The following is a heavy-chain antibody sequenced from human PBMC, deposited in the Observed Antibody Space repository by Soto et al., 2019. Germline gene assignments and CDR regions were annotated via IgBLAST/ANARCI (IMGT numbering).Heavy chain of an antibody. V-gene: IGHV4-59*08. Sequence: SETLSLTCTVSGGSISSYYWSWIRQPPGKGLEWIGYIYYSGSTNYNPSLKSRVTISVDTSKNQFSLKLSSVTAADTAVYYCARQEDPTPYDYIWGSYRYRGWFDPWGQGTLVTVSS. CDR2: IYYSGST. CDR1: GGSISSYY. J-gene: IGHJ5*02. D-gene: IGHD3-16*02. CDR3: ARQEDPTPYDYIWGSYRYRGWFDP.